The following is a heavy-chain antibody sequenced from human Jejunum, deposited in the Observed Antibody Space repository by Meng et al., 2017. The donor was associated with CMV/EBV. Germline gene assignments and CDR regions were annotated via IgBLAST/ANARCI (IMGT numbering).Heavy chain of an antibody. CDR3: ARVLLGYGGNPAF. CDR2: ISAYNGNT. D-gene: IGHD4-23*01. V-gene: IGHV1-18*01. Sequence: CKASGYTFTTFGFSWVRQAPGQGLEWMGWISAYNGNTNYAQKFQGRVTMTTDTSTTTAYMELRNLKSDDTAVYYCARVLLGYGGNPAFWGQGTLVPSPQ. CDR1: GYTFTTFG. J-gene: IGHJ4*02.